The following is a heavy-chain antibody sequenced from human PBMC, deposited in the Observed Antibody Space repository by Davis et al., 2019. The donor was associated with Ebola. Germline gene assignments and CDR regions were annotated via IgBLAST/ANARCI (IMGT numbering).Heavy chain of an antibody. V-gene: IGHV4-59*01. CDR3: ARGMITFGGVIAPFDP. CDR2: IHYLGNT. J-gene: IGHJ5*02. CDR1: GGSINTYF. Sequence: MPSETLSLTCTVSGGSINTYFWSWIRQPPGKGLEWIGNIHYLGNTNYNPSLKGRLAMSVDTSKNQFSLKLSSVTAADTAVYYCARGMITFGGVIAPFDPWGQGTLVTVSS. D-gene: IGHD3-16*02.